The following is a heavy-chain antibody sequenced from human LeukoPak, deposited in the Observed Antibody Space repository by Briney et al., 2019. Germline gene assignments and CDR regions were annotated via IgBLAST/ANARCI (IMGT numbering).Heavy chain of an antibody. CDR1: GGSFSGYY. CDR2: INHSGST. V-gene: IGHV4-34*01. Sequence: SETLSLTCAVYGGSFSGYYWSWIRQPPGKGLEWIGEINHSGSTNYNPSLKSRVTISVDTSKNQFSLKLSSVTAADTAVYYCARMVRGVTPALTYYFDCWGQGTLVTVSS. D-gene: IGHD3-10*01. CDR3: ARMVRGVTPALTYYFDC. J-gene: IGHJ4*02.